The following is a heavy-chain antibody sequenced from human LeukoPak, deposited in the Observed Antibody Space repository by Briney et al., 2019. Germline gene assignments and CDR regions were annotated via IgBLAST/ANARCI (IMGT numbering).Heavy chain of an antibody. V-gene: IGHV4-61*02. Sequence: SQTLSLTCTVSGGSISSGSYYWSWIRQPAGKGLEWIGRVYSSGSTNYNPSLKSRVTISVDTSKNQFSLKLSSVTAADTAVYYCARHRRIFETTFFDYWGQGTLVTVSS. CDR3: ARHRRIFETTFFDY. CDR2: VYSSGST. CDR1: GGSISSGSYY. J-gene: IGHJ4*02. D-gene: IGHD1-1*01.